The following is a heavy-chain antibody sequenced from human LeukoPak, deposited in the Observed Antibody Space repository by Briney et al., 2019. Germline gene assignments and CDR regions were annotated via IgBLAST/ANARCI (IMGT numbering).Heavy chain of an antibody. V-gene: IGHV1-24*01. J-gene: IGHJ4*02. CDR2: FDPKDGET. CDR3: ATSRGYCSSTSCSGVFDY. Sequence: ASVTVSCKVSGYTLTELSMHWVRQAPGKGLEWMGGFDPKDGETIYAQKFQGRVTMTEDTSTDTAYMELSSLRSEDTAVYYCATSRGYCSSTSCSGVFDYWGQGTLVTVSS. CDR1: GYTLTELS. D-gene: IGHD2-2*01.